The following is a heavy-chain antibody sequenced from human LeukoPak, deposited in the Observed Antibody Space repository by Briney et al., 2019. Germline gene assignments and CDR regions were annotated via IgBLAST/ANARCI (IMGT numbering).Heavy chain of an antibody. CDR1: GYSFTSYA. Sequence: SVKVSCKSSGYSFTSYAMNWVRQAPGQGLEWMGGIIPIFGTANYAQKFQGRVTITADESTSTAYMELSSLRSEDTAAYYCAILEYSSSSGDYWGQGTLVTVSS. D-gene: IGHD6-6*01. CDR3: AILEYSSSSGDY. CDR2: IIPIFGTA. V-gene: IGHV1-69*13. J-gene: IGHJ4*02.